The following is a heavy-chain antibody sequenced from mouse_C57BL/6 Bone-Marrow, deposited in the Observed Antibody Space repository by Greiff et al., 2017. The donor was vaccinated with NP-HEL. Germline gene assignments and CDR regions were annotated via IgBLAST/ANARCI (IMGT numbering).Heavy chain of an antibody. CDR3: TRDWDPDY. CDR1: GFTFSSYA. CDR2: ISAGGSCT. D-gene: IGHD4-1*01. J-gene: IGHJ2*01. Sequence: EVKVVESGGGLVKPGGSLKLSCAASGFTFSSYAMSWVRQTPEKRLEWVATISAGGSCTYYPDNVKGRFTISKDNAKNNLYLQRSHLKSEDTAMYYCTRDWDPDYWGQGTTLTVSA. V-gene: IGHV5-4*01.